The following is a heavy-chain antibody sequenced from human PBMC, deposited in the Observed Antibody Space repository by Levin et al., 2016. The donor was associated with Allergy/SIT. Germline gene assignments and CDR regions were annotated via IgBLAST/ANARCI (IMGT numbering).Heavy chain of an antibody. V-gene: IGHV4-59*08. CDR3: ARRPTGEWLPDAFDI. D-gene: IGHD3-3*01. Sequence: WIRQPPGKGLEWIGYIYYSGSTNYNPSLKSRVTISVDTSKNQFSLKLSSVTAADTAVYYCARRPTGEWLPDAFDIWGQGTMVTVSS. J-gene: IGHJ3*02. CDR2: IYYSGST.